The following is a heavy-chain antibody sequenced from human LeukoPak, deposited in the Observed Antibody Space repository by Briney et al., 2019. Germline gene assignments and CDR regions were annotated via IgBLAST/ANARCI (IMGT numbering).Heavy chain of an antibody. D-gene: IGHD4-17*01. CDR2: IYYSGST. CDR3: ASQPDYGDYVYFDY. Sequence: PSETLSLTCTVSGGSTSSGDYYWSWIRQPPGKGLEWIGYIYYSGSTYYNPSLKSRVTISVDTSKNQFSLKLSSVTAADTAVYYCASQPDYGDYVYFDYWGQGTLVTVSP. V-gene: IGHV4-30-4*01. CDR1: GGSTSSGDYY. J-gene: IGHJ4*02.